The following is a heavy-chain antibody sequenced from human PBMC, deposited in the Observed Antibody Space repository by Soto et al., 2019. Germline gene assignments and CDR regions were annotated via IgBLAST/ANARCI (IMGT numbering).Heavy chain of an antibody. D-gene: IGHD5-18*01. J-gene: IGHJ3*02. CDR1: GFTFGDYA. CDR2: IRSKAYGGTT. CDR3: TRVVNVDTAMVDGDAFDI. Sequence: GGSLRLSCTASGFTFGDYAMRWVRQAPGKGLEWVGFIRSKAYGGTTEYAASVKGRFTISRDDSKSIAYLQMNSLKTEDTAVYYCTRVVNVDTAMVDGDAFDIWGQGTMVTVSS. V-gene: IGHV3-49*04.